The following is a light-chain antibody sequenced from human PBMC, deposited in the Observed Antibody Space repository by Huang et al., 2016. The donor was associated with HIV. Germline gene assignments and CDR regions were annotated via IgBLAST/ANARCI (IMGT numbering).Light chain of an antibody. CDR3: QHYNNWPPWT. Sequence: IVMTQSPVTLSVSPGERATLSCRASAGVSNNVAWYQQRPGQTPRLLIHGASTRHHGVPAKFSGRGSGTEFTLTITNLQPEDSAVYYCQHYNNWPPWTFGPGTQVEI. J-gene: IGKJ1*01. V-gene: IGKV3D-15*01. CDR2: GAS. CDR1: AGVSNN.